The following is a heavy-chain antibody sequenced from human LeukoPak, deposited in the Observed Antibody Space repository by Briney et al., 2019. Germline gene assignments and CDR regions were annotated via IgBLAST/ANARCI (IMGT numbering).Heavy chain of an antibody. D-gene: IGHD3-10*01. CDR1: GYTFTSYG. V-gene: IGHV1-18*01. J-gene: IGHJ6*02. CDR3: ARDLITMVRGVIPYYYGMDV. CDR2: ISAYNGNT. Sequence: GASVKVSCKASGYTFTSYGISWVRQAPGQGLEWMGWISAYNGNTNYAQKLQGRVTMTTDTSTSTAYMELRSLRSDDTAVYYCARDLITMVRGVIPYYYGMDVWGQGTTITVSS.